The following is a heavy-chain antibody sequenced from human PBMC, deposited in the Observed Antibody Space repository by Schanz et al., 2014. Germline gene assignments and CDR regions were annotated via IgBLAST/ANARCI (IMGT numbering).Heavy chain of an antibody. Sequence: EVQLVESGGGLVQPGGSLRLSCGASGFTFSAHAMSWVRQAPGKGLEWVSYISRSSSTIYYTDSVKGRFTISRDNAQNSLFLQMNSLRVEDTAVYYCARSYHDDDDYTRALDMWGQGTMVTVSS. CDR2: ISRSSSTI. CDR1: GFTFSAHA. D-gene: IGHD3-16*01. V-gene: IGHV3-48*04. CDR3: ARSYHDDDDYTRALDM. J-gene: IGHJ3*02.